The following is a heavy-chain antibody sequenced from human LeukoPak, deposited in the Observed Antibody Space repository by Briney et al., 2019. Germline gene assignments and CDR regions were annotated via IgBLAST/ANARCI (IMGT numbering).Heavy chain of an antibody. V-gene: IGHV4-59*01. J-gene: IGHJ4*02. CDR2: IYYSGSA. D-gene: IGHD6-13*01. CDR1: GGSLSSYY. Sequence: KPSETLSLTCTVSGGSLSSYYWSWIRQPPGKGLEWIGYIYYSGSAKYNPSLKSRVTILVDTAKNQFSLKLSSVTAGDTAVYYCAGAPGIAAAGTHFDFWGQGTLVTVSS. CDR3: AGAPGIAAAGTHFDF.